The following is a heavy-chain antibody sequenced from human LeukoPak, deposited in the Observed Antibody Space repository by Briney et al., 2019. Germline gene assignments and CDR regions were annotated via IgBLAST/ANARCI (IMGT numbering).Heavy chain of an antibody. Sequence: GESLKISCKGAGCGVTSYWIGWVRQMPGKGLEWMGIIYPGDSDTRYSPSFQGQVTISADKSISTAYLQWSSLKASDTAMYYCARQELYCSSTSCYDYWGQGTLVTVSS. CDR3: ARQELYCSSTSCYDY. J-gene: IGHJ4*02. CDR2: IYPGDSDT. V-gene: IGHV5-51*01. CDR1: GCGVTSYW. D-gene: IGHD2-2*01.